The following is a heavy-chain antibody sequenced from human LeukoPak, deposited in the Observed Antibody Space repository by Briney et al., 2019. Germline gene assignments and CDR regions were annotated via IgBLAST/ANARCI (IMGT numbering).Heavy chain of an antibody. CDR3: VKGKRGSSGDFDY. CDR1: GFTFSTYA. Sequence: GSLRLSCAASGFTFSTYAMSWVRQTPGKGLEWVSAISGSGSTYYADSVKGRFTISRDNSKNTLYLQVNSLRAEDTAVYYCVKGKRGSSGDFDYWGQGTLVTVSS. D-gene: IGHD6-19*01. CDR2: ISGSGST. J-gene: IGHJ4*02. V-gene: IGHV3-23*01.